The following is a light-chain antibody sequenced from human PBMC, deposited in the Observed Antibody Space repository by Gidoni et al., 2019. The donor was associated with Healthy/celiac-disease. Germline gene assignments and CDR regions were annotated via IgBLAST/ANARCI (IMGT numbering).Light chain of an antibody. V-gene: IGKV3-11*01. CDR3: QQRSNWPPIT. Sequence: EIVSTQSPATLSLSPGETASLSCRASQSVSSYLAWYQQKPGQAPRLLIYDASNRPTGIPARFSGSGSVTDFTHSISCLEPEDFSVYYCQQRSNWPPITFGQGTRLEIK. CDR2: DAS. CDR1: QSVSSY. J-gene: IGKJ5*01.